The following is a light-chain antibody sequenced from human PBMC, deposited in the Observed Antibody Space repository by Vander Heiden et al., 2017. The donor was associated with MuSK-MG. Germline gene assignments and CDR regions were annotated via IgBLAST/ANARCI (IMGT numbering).Light chain of an antibody. V-gene: IGLV2-14*03. CDR2: DVS. CDR1: RSDVGGYNY. CDR3: SSYTSSSTPSWV. Sequence: QSALTQPASVSGSPGQSITISCTGPRSDVGGYNYVSWYQQHPGKAPKLMIYDVSNRPSGVSNRFSGSKSGNTASLTISGLQAEDEADYYCSSYTSSSTPSWVFGGGTKLTVL. J-gene: IGLJ3*02.